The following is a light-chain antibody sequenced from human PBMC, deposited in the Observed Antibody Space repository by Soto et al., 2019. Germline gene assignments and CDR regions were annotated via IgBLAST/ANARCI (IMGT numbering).Light chain of an antibody. CDR2: AAS. J-gene: IGKJ1*01. V-gene: IGKV3-20*01. CDR1: QSVTSNY. CDR3: HHYGSYVTWT. Sequence: EVVLTQSPGTVSLSPGERATLSCRASQSVTSNYSAWYQQKPGQAPRLLIYAASTRTTGIPDRFCGGGSGTTVSLSIIRLQPADFAVYYYHHYGSYVTWTFGRGTKVEIK.